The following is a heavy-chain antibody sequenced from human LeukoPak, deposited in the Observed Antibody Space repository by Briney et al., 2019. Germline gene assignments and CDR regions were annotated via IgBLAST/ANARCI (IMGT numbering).Heavy chain of an antibody. CDR1: GFTFSNYG. V-gene: IGHV3-48*03. Sequence: QSGGSLRLSCAASGFTFSNYGMNWVRQAPGKGLEWVSYISSGGTTIYHADSVKGRFTISRDNAKNSLYLQMNSLRAEDTAVYYCVKGRISEDGLDFWGQGTLVTVSS. J-gene: IGHJ4*02. CDR2: ISSGGTTI. CDR3: VKGRISEDGLDF. D-gene: IGHD6-13*01.